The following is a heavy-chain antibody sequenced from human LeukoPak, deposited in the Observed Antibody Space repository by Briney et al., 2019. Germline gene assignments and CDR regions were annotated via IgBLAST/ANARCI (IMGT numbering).Heavy chain of an antibody. CDR2: FDAEDGEDGEI. CDR3: ATTDPYSGRAFAY. V-gene: IGHV1-24*01. J-gene: IGHJ4*02. Sequence: ASVKVSCKVAGYSLIEVAIHWVRQAPGKGLGGVGSFDAEDGEDGEIHYAQKFQCRVIMTEDASTDTAYMEVSSLRSEDTAVYYCATTDPYSGRAFAYWGQGTLVTVSS. CDR1: GYSLIEVA. D-gene: IGHD2-15*01.